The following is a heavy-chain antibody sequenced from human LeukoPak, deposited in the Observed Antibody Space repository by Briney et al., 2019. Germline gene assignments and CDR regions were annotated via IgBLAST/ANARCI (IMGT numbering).Heavy chain of an antibody. CDR3: AKVYSDSRVADVFFEY. CDR1: GLTFSDYA. J-gene: IGHJ4*02. Sequence: GGSLRLSCAASGLTFSDYAMSWFRQAPGKGLEWVSGITSGFTPHYADSVKGRFTVSRENSKNTFHLQLNSLRAEDTAVYYCAKVYSDSRVADVFFEYWGQGTLVTVSS. CDR2: ITSGFTP. V-gene: IGHV3-23*01. D-gene: IGHD2-15*01.